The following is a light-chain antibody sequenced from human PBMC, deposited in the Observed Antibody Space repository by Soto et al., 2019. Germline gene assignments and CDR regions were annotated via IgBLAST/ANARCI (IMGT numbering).Light chain of an antibody. V-gene: IGKV3-15*01. CDR1: QSVSSN. CDR3: QQYNKWPPYT. J-gene: IGKJ2*01. Sequence: EIVMTPSPATLSVSPGDRATLSCRASQSVSSNLAWYQQKPGQAPRLLIYGASSRATGIPARFSGSGSGTEFTLTISSLQSEDFAVYYCQQYNKWPPYTFGQGTKLEIK. CDR2: GAS.